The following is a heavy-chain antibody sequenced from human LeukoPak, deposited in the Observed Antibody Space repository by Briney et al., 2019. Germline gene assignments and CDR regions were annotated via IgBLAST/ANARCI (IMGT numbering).Heavy chain of an antibody. J-gene: IGHJ4*02. Sequence: SETLSLTCAVYGGSFSGYYWSWIRQPPGKGLEWIGEINHSGSTNYNPSLKSRVTISVDTSKNQFSLKLSSVTAADTAVYYCARVWGSGSYFHIDYWGQGTLVTVSS. D-gene: IGHD3-10*01. V-gene: IGHV4-34*01. CDR2: INHSGST. CDR1: GGSFSGYY. CDR3: ARVWGSGSYFHIDY.